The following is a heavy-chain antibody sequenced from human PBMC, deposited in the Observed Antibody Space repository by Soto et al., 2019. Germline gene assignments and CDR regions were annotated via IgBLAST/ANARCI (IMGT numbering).Heavy chain of an antibody. D-gene: IGHD3-22*01. CDR3: AKDLNDYDSSGENYFDY. J-gene: IGHJ4*02. CDR1: GGSISSYY. V-gene: IGHV4-59*12. CDR2: IYYSGST. Sequence: PSETLSLTCTVSGGSISSYYWSWIRQPPGKGLEWIGYIYYSGSTNYNPSLKSRVTISVDTSKNQFSLKLSSVTAEDTAVYYCAKDLNDYDSSGENYFDYWGQGTLVTVSS.